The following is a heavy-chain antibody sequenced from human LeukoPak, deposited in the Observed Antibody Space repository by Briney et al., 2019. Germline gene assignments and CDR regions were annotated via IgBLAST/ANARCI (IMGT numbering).Heavy chain of an antibody. V-gene: IGHV1-2*02. D-gene: IGHD3-9*01. Sequence: ASVKVSCKASGYTFTGYYMHWVRQAPGRGLEWMGWINPNSGGTNYAQKFQGRVTMTRDTSISTAYMELSRLRSGDTAVYYCARDAYDILTGYYKAPYYFDYWGQGTLVTVSS. CDR3: ARDAYDILTGYYKAPYYFDY. CDR1: GYTFTGYY. J-gene: IGHJ4*02. CDR2: INPNSGGT.